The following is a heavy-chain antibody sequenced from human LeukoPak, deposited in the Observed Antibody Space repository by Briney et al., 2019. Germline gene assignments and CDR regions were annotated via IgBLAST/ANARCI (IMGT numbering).Heavy chain of an antibody. CDR2: INPSGGST. Sequence: GASVKVSCKASGYTFTSYYMHWVRQAPGQGLEWMGIINPSGGSTSYAQKFQGRVTMTRDMSTSTVYMELSSLRSEDTAVYYCARDSGSSWYYYYYMDVWGKGTTVTVSS. J-gene: IGHJ6*03. CDR3: ARDSGSSWYYYYYMDV. CDR1: GYTFTSYY. V-gene: IGHV1-46*01. D-gene: IGHD6-13*01.